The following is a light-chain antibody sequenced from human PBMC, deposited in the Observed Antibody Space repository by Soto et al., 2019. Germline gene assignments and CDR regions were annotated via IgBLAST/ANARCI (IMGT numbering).Light chain of an antibody. V-gene: IGLV1-40*01. Sequence: QSVLTQPPSVSGAPGQRVTISCTGSSSNIGAGYDVHWYQQLPGTGPKLLISGNSNRPSGVPDRFSVSRSGTSASLAITGLQAEDEADYYCQSHDSSLSAYVFGTGTKVTVL. CDR3: QSHDSSLSAYV. CDR1: SSNIGAGYD. CDR2: GNS. J-gene: IGLJ1*01.